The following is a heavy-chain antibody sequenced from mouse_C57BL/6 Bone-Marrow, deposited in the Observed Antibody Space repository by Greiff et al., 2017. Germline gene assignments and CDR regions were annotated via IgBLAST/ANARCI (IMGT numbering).Heavy chain of an antibody. Sequence: QVHVKQPGAELVKPGASVKMSCKASGYTFTSYWITWVKQRPGQGLEWIGDIYPTSGRTNYNEKFKSKAILTVDPSSNTAYMQLSSLTSEDSAVFSGARSGPLGRSFDYWGQGTTLTVSS. V-gene: IGHV1-55*01. J-gene: IGHJ2*01. CDR2: IYPTSGRT. D-gene: IGHD4-1*01. CDR3: ARSGPLGRSFDY. CDR1: GYTFTSYW.